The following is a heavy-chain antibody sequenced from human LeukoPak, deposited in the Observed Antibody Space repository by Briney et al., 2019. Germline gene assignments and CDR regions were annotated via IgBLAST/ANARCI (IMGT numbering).Heavy chain of an antibody. J-gene: IGHJ3*02. CDR2: IYYSGST. CDR1: GGSISSSSYY. V-gene: IGHV4-39*07. CDR3: ARDSTPPSAFDI. Sequence: SETLSLTCTVSGGSISSSSYYWGWIRQPPGKGLEWIGSIYYSGSTYYNPSLKSRVTISVDTSKNQFSLKLSSVTAADTAVYYCARDSTPPSAFDIWGQGTMVTVSS.